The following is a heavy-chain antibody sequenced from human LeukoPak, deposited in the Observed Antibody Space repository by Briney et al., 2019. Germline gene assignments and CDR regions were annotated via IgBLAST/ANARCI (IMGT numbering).Heavy chain of an antibody. CDR1: GFTFSTYN. CDR3: ARGGNIGYNYNAFDI. V-gene: IGHV3-21*01. D-gene: IGHD3-22*01. Sequence: GGSLTLSCAASGFTFSTYNMNWVRQAPGKGLEWVSSICSSGYYIYYADSIKGRFTISRDNAKNSLYLQMNSLGAEDTAVYYCARGGNIGYNYNAFDIWGHGTMVTVSS. J-gene: IGHJ3*02. CDR2: ICSSGYYI.